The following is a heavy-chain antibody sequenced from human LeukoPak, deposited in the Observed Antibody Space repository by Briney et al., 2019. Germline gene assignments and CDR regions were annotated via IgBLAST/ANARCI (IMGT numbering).Heavy chain of an antibody. D-gene: IGHD3-22*01. CDR2: IYHSGST. CDR3: ARERGDNYDSSGYKDY. Sequence: SETLSLTCTVSGYSISSGYYWGWIRQPPGKGLEWIGSIYHSGSTYNNPSLESRVSISVDTSKNQFSLKLSSVTAADTAVYYCARERGDNYDSSGYKDYWGQGTLVTVSS. CDR1: GYSISSGYY. J-gene: IGHJ4*02. V-gene: IGHV4-38-2*02.